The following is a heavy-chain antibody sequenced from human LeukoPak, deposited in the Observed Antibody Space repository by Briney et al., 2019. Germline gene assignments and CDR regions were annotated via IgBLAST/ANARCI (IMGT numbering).Heavy chain of an antibody. V-gene: IGHV3-30-3*01. CDR1: GFTFSSYA. J-gene: IGHJ4*02. CDR2: ISYDGSNK. D-gene: IGHD3-16*01. Sequence: PGGSLRLSCAASGFTFSSYAVHWVRQAPGKGLEWVAVISYDGSNKYYADSVKGRFTISRDNSKNTLYLQMNSLRAEDTAVYYCAIDCDYPEEIPSYYFDYWGQGTLVTVSS. CDR3: AIDCDYPEEIPSYYFDY.